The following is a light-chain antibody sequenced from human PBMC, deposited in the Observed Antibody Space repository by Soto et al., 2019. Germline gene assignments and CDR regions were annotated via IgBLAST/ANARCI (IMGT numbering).Light chain of an antibody. CDR1: QGIRND. V-gene: IGKV1-17*01. J-gene: IGKJ1*01. Sequence: TPKTESPPFRNASGRDRVKITFRASQGIRNDLGWYQQKPGKASKRLIYAASSLQSGVPSRFSGSGSGTEFTLTISSLQPEDFATYYCLQHNSYPRTFGQGTKVDIK. CDR2: AAS. CDR3: LQHNSYPRT.